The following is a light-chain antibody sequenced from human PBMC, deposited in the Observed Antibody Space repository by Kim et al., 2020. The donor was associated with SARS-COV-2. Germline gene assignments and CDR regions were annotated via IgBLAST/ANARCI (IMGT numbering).Light chain of an antibody. V-gene: IGKV3-15*01. CDR3: QQYNNWTPRT. Sequence: EILMTQSPATLSVSPGERATLSCRASQSVSIDLAWYQQKPGQAPRLLIYGASTRATGIPARFSGSGSGTEFTLTISSLQSEDFAVYYCQQYNNWTPRTFGGGTKVDIK. J-gene: IGKJ4*01. CDR1: QSVSID. CDR2: GAS.